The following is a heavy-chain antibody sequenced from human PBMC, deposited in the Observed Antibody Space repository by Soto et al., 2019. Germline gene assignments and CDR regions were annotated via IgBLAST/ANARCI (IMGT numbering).Heavy chain of an antibody. CDR3: ARKNGIDY. V-gene: IGHV3-7*05. CDR2: IKPDGSEK. D-gene: IGHD2-8*01. Sequence: PGGSLRLSCVASGFSFSSYWMSWVRQAPGKGLEWVANIKPDGSEKAYVDSVKGRFIISRDNAKNSLDLQMNSLRAEDTAVYYCARKNGIDYWGQGTLVTSPQ. CDR1: GFSFSSYW. J-gene: IGHJ4*02.